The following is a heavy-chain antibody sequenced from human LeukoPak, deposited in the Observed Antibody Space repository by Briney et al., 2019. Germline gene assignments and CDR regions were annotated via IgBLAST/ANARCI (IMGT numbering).Heavy chain of an antibody. J-gene: IGHJ3*02. CDR1: DGSISSSSYY. Sequence: SETLSLTCTVSDGSISSSSYYWGWIRQPPGKGLEWIGNIYYSGSTYYNPSLKSRVTISVDTSKNRFSLKLSSVTAADTAVYYCARAVAGDDAFDIWGQGTMVTVSS. CDR2: IYYSGST. V-gene: IGHV4-39*07. CDR3: ARAVAGDDAFDI. D-gene: IGHD6-19*01.